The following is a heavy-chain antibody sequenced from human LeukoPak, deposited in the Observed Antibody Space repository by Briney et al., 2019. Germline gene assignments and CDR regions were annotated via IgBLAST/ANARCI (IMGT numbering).Heavy chain of an antibody. Sequence: ASVKVSCKVSGYTLTELSMHWVRQAPGKGLEWMGGFDPEDGVTIYAQKFQGRVTMTEDTSTDTAYMELSSLRSEDTAVYYCATFRRYDFWSGQYYYYYYMDVWGKGTTVTVSS. CDR3: ATFRRYDFWSGQYYYYYYMDV. D-gene: IGHD3-3*01. J-gene: IGHJ6*03. CDR1: GYTLTELS. CDR2: FDPEDGVT. V-gene: IGHV1-24*01.